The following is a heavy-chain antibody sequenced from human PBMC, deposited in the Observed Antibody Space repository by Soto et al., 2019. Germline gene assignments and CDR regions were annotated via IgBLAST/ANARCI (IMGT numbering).Heavy chain of an antibody. J-gene: IGHJ6*03. D-gene: IGHD4-17*01. CDR1: EFTFSNYA. CDR3: AKNYGDYYYYYMDV. Sequence: EVQLLESGGGLVQPGGSLRLSCAASEFTFSNYAMTWVRQAPGKGLEWVSPISGSGDSTNYADSVKGRFTISRDNSKNALYLQMNSLKAEDTALYYCAKNYGDYYYYYMDVWGKGTTVTVSS. CDR2: ISGSGDST. V-gene: IGHV3-23*01.